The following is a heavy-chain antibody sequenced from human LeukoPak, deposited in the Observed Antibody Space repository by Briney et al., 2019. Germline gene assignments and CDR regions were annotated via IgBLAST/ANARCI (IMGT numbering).Heavy chain of an antibody. D-gene: IGHD7-27*01. Sequence: GGSLRLSCEDSTFTLNDYGINWVRHVPGKGLEWVAYISSRATAIYYADFVKGRFIISRDNAKNSLFLLMNTLTAEDTAVYYCAKDREGNWGSPHYFDFWGQGIQVTVSA. J-gene: IGHJ4*02. CDR2: ISSRATAI. V-gene: IGHV3-48*01. CDR1: TFTLNDYG. CDR3: AKDREGNWGSPHYFDF.